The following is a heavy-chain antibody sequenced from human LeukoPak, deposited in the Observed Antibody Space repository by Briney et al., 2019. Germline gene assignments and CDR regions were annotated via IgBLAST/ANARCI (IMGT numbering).Heavy chain of an antibody. J-gene: IGHJ4*02. D-gene: IGHD2/OR15-2a*01. CDR3: VSFYETY. CDR1: GNYW. CDR2: INSDGSWT. Sequence: GGSLRLTCAASGNYWMHWVRQAPGKGLVWVSHINSDGSWTSYADSVKGRFTISKDNAKNTVYLQMNSLRAEDTAVYYCVSFYETYWGRGTLVTVSS. V-gene: IGHV3-74*01.